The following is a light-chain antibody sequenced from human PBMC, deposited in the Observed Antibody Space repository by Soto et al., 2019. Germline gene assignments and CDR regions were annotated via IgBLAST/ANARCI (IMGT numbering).Light chain of an antibody. Sequence: EIVLTQSPATQSLSPGERATLSCRASQIVSSYLAWYQQKPGQAPRLLIYDASNRATGIPARFSGSGSGTDFTLTISSLEPEDFAVYYCQQRSNWYTFGQGTKLEIK. V-gene: IGKV3-11*01. CDR2: DAS. CDR3: QQRSNWYT. J-gene: IGKJ2*01. CDR1: QIVSSY.